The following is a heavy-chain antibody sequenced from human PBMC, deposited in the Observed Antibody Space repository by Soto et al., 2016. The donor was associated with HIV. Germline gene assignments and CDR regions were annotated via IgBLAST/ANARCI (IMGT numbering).Heavy chain of an antibody. Sequence: QVQLVQSGAEVKKPGASVKVSCKASGYTFFTYSMHWVRQAPGQGLEWMGIINPSGGHTTFAQKFQGRVTMSSDTSTSTAYMEVRSLRSDDTAVYYCVRDDWLNSWGQGTLVTVSP. CDR2: INPSGGHT. CDR3: VRDDWLNS. V-gene: IGHV1-46*01. CDR1: GYTFFTYS. J-gene: IGHJ5*01.